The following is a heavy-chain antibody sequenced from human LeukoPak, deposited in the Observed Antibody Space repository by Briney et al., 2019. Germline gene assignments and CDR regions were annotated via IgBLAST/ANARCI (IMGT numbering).Heavy chain of an antibody. J-gene: IGHJ4*02. CDR2: INHSGST. Sequence: PSETLSLTCAVYGGSFSGYYWSWIRQPPGKGLEWIGKINHSGSTNYNPSLKSRVTISVDTSRNQFSLKLSSVTAADTAVYYCARGFRDYVWGSYRYLASQDYLDYWGQGTLVTVSS. CDR3: ARGFRDYVWGSYRYLASQDYLDY. V-gene: IGHV4-34*01. CDR1: GGSFSGYY. D-gene: IGHD3-16*02.